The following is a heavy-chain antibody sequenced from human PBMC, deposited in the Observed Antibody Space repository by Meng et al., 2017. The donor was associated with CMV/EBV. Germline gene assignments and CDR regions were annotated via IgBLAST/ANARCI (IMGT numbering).Heavy chain of an antibody. D-gene: IGHD6-13*01. V-gene: IGHV1-8*03. CDR3: ATGGGLGAAAGVFDF. Sequence: GGSLRLSCKAAGYTFTTYDINWVRQASGQGLEWMGWMNPNSGNTGYAQKFQGRLTITMNTSISTAYMELTSLTSEDTAVYYCATGGGLGAAAGVFDFWGQGSLVTVSS. CDR2: MNPNSGNT. J-gene: IGHJ4*02. CDR1: GYTFTTYD.